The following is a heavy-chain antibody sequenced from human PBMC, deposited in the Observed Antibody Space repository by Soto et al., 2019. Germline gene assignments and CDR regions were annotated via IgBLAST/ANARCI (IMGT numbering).Heavy chain of an antibody. J-gene: IGHJ6*02. CDR3: ARDHREYYGMDV. D-gene: IGHD1-26*01. Sequence: GGSLRLSCAASGFTFSSYAMHWVRQAPGKGLEWVAVISYDGSNKYYADSVKGRFTISRDNSKNTLYLQMNSLRAEDTGVYSWARDHREYYGMDVWGQGTTVTVSS. CDR2: ISYDGSNK. V-gene: IGHV3-30-3*01. CDR1: GFTFSSYA.